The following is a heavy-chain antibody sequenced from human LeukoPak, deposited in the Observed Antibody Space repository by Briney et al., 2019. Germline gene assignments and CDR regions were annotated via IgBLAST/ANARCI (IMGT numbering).Heavy chain of an antibody. D-gene: IGHD1-26*01. CDR2: IIPILGIA. J-gene: IGHJ4*02. CDR3: ARAVGATTLNY. CDR1: RGTFSSYA. Sequence: ASVKVSCKASRGTFSSYAISWVRQAPGQGLEWMGRIIPILGIANYAQKFQGRVTITADKSTSTAYMELSSLRSEDTAVYYCARAVGATTLNYWGQGTLVTVSS. V-gene: IGHV1-69*04.